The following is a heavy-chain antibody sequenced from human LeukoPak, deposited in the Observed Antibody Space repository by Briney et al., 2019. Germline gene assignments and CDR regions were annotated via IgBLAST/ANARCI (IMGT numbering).Heavy chain of an antibody. J-gene: IGHJ4*02. Sequence: ASVKVSCKASGYTFTSYYMHWVRQAPGQGLEWMGIINPSGGSTSYAQKFQGRVIMTRDMSTSTVYMELSSLRSEDTAVYYCARDVPKNYYDSSGYGNFDYWGQGTLVTVSS. CDR2: INPSGGST. CDR1: GYTFTSYY. CDR3: ARDVPKNYYDSSGYGNFDY. D-gene: IGHD3-22*01. V-gene: IGHV1-46*01.